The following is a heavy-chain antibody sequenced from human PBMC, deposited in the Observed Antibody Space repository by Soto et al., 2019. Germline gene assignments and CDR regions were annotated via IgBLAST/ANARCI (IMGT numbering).Heavy chain of an antibody. CDR3: AKGDLFVGGTIYGIDV. CDR2: MSVRCGST. Sequence: GGSLRLSCAVSLSSYGSTGVRQAPGKGLEGVAGMSVRCGSTNYAVSEKAPLTSSRNNDKDTENLQINRMRAEDTAVYSCAKGDLFVGGTIYGIDVWGQGTTVTVSS. J-gene: IGHJ6*02. D-gene: IGHD3-16*01. CDR1: LSSYG. V-gene: IGHV3-23*01.